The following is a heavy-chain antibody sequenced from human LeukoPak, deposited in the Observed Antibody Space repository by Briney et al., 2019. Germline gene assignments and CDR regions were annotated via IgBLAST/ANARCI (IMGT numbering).Heavy chain of an antibody. CDR1: GFTFSSYE. J-gene: IGHJ3*02. Sequence: GGSLRLSRAASGFTFSSYEMNWVRQAPGKGLEWVSYISSSGSTIYYADSVKGRFTISRDNAKNSLYLQMNSLRAEDTAVYYCARTGSPNDAFDIWGQGTMVTVYS. CDR3: ARTGSPNDAFDI. D-gene: IGHD1-26*01. V-gene: IGHV3-48*03. CDR2: ISSSGSTI.